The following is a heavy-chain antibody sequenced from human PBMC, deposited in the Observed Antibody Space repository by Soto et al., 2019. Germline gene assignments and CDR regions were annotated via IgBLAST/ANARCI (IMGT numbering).Heavy chain of an antibody. CDR2: IYHSGST. D-gene: IGHD3-22*01. V-gene: IGHV4-30-2*01. CDR3: ARGRIVGATPYYFDY. CDR1: GGSISSGGYS. Sequence: PSETLSLTCAVSGGSISSGGYSWSWIRQPPGKGLEWIGYIYHSGSTYYNPSLKSRVTISVDRSKNQFSLKLSSVTAADTAVYYCARGRIVGATPYYFDYWGQGTLVTVSS. J-gene: IGHJ4*02.